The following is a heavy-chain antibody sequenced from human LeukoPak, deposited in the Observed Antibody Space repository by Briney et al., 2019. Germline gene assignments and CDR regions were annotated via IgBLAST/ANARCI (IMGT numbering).Heavy chain of an antibody. CDR1: GDSISSYF. CDR3: ARSTVLYGMDV. V-gene: IGHV4-59*01. D-gene: IGHD2/OR15-2a*01. Sequence: KPSETLSLTCTVSGDSISSYFWSWIRQPPGKGLGWIGYIYYSGSTNYNPSLKSRVTISVDTSKNQFSLKLSSVTAADTAVYYCARSTVLYGMDVWGQGTTVTVSS. CDR2: IYYSGST. J-gene: IGHJ6*02.